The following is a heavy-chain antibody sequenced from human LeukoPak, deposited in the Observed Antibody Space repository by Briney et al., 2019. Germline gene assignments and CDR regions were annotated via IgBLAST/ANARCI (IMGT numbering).Heavy chain of an antibody. J-gene: IGHJ3*02. V-gene: IGHV3-30*02. Sequence: GGSLRLSCAASGFTFSSYGMHWVRQAPGKGLEWVAFIRYDGSNKYYADSVKGRFTISRDNSKNTLYLQMNSLRAEDTAGYYCARCRTSSLDAFDIWGQGTMVTVSS. CDR3: ARCRTSSLDAFDI. CDR1: GFTFSSYG. D-gene: IGHD2-2*01. CDR2: IRYDGSNK.